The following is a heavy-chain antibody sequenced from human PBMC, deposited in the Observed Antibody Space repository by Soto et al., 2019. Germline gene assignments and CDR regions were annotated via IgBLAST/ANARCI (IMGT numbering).Heavy chain of an antibody. Sequence: GGSLRLSCAASGFTFSRHAMQWVRQAPEKGLEYVSAISSNGRGTYYANSVKGRFTISRDNSKNTVYLQMGSLRAEDMAVYYCARSPGYYYDSSGYSDHWGQGTLVTVSS. CDR2: ISSNGRGT. V-gene: IGHV3-64*01. CDR3: ARSPGYYYDSSGYSDH. D-gene: IGHD3-22*01. CDR1: GFTFSRHA. J-gene: IGHJ5*02.